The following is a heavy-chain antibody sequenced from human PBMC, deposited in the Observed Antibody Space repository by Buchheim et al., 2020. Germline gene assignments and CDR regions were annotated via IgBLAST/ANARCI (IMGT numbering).Heavy chain of an antibody. CDR3: ARLRPYYDFWSGYIEGWLDY. D-gene: IGHD3-3*01. Sequence: QVQLQESGPGLVKPSETLSLTCTVSGGSISSYYWSWIRQPPGKGLEWIGYIYYSGSTNYNPSLKSRVTISVDTSKNHFSLKLSSVTAADTAVYYCARLRPYYDFWSGYIEGWLDYWGQGTL. J-gene: IGHJ4*02. CDR2: IYYSGST. CDR1: GGSISSYY. V-gene: IGHV4-59*01.